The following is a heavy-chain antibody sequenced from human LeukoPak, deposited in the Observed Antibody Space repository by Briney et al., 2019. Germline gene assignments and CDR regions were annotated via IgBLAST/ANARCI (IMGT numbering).Heavy chain of an antibody. CDR3: ATSIEAEIWYFDY. CDR2: IHYSGST. D-gene: IGHD1-14*01. V-gene: IGHV4-59*01. J-gene: IGHJ4*02. Sequence: PSETLSLTCTVSGGSISSYYWSWIRQPPGKGLEWIGYIHYSGSTDYNPSLKSRVTISVDTSKNQFSLKLSSVTAADTAVYYCATSIEAEIWYFDYWGQGTLVSVSS. CDR1: GGSISSYY.